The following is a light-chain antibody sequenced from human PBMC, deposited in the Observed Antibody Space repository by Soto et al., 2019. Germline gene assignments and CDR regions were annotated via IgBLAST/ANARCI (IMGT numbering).Light chain of an antibody. CDR2: KAS. CDR3: QQYNSYWYT. CDR1: QSISNW. J-gene: IGKJ2*01. Sequence: DIQMTQSPSTLSASVGDRVTITCRASQSISNWLAWYQQKPGKAPKLLIYKASTLESGAPSWFSGSGSGTEFTLTISGLQPDDFATYFCQQYNSYWYTFGQGTKLDIK. V-gene: IGKV1-5*03.